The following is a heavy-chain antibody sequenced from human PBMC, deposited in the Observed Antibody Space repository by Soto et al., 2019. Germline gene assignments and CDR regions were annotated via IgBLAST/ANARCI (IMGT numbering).Heavy chain of an antibody. J-gene: IGHJ1*01. V-gene: IGHV3-74*01. D-gene: IGHD1-1*01. CDR1: GFTFSAYR. CDR2: ISDDGSTA. Sequence: PXGSLIISGALSGFTFSAYRMHWVRKVPGKGLTWVSRISDDGSTATYADSVKGRFVISRDNAKNSLYLEMNTLRVDDSGLYYCARGPRVSSTGAGAHWGRGTLVTVSS. CDR3: ARGPRVSSTGAGAH.